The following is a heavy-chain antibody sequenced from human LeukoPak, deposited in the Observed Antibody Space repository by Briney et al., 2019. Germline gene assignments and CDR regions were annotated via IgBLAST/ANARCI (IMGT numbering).Heavy chain of an antibody. V-gene: IGHV1-2*06. D-gene: IGHD3-10*01. CDR1: GYTFTGYY. CDR3: VKYDSGRS. Sequence: ASVKVSCKASGYTFTGYYIHWVRQAPGQGLEWMGRVNPNSGGADYAQKFQGRVTMTRDTSITTAHMELSSLKFEGTAMYYCVKYDSGRSWGQGTLVTVSS. J-gene: IGHJ5*02. CDR2: VNPNSGGA.